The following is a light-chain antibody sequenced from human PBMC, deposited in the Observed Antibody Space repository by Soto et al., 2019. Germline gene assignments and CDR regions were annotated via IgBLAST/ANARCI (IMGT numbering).Light chain of an antibody. J-gene: IGLJ1*01. CDR3: SSYTSSSTHV. V-gene: IGLV2-14*03. CDR1: SSDVGAYTF. CDR2: DVS. Sequence: VLTQPASVSGSPGQSITISCTGTSSDVGAYTFVSWYQQHPDKVPKLMIFDVSRRPSGVSDRFSGSKSGNTASLTISGLQPEDEADYYCSSYTSSSTHVFGSGTKVTVL.